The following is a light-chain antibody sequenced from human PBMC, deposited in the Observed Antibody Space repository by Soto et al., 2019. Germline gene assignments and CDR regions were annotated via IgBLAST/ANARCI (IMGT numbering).Light chain of an antibody. J-gene: IGKJ1*01. Sequence: EIVLTQSPATLSLSPGERATLSCGASQSVSSIYLAWYQQKPGLAPRLLIYGTSRRATGIPDRFSGSGSGTDFTLTISRLEPEDFAVYYCQQYGSSPWTFGQGTKVEIK. CDR1: QSVSSIY. V-gene: IGKV3D-20*01. CDR3: QQYGSSPWT. CDR2: GTS.